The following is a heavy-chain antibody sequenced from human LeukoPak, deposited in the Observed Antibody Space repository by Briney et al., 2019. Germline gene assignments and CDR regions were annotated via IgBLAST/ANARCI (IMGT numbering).Heavy chain of an antibody. CDR3: ARAAASDY. CDR1: GYTFTSYG. CDR2: INPNSGGT. V-gene: IGHV1-2*02. Sequence: ASVKVSCKASGYTFTSYGISWVRQAPGQGLEWMGWINPNSGGTNYAQKFQGRVTMTRDTSISTAYMELSRLRSDDTAVYYCARAAASDYWGQGTLVTVSS. J-gene: IGHJ4*02. D-gene: IGHD2-15*01.